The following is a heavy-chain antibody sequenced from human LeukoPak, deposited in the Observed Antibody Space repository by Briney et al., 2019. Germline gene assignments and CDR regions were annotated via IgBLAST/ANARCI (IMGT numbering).Heavy chain of an antibody. CDR1: GFTFYHYW. D-gene: IGHD3-10*02. CDR3: AELGITMIGGV. J-gene: IGHJ6*04. Sequence: GGSLRLSCAASGFTFYHYWMSWVRQAPGKGLEWVANIKQDGSETYYVVSVKGRFTISRDNAKNSLYLQMNSLRAEDTAVYYCAELGITMIGGVWGKGTTVTISS. CDR2: IKQDGSET. V-gene: IGHV3-7*01.